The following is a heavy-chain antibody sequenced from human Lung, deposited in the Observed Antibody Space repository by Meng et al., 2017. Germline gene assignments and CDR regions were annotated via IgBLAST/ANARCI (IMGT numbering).Heavy chain of an antibody. CDR3: ARGPTTMAHDFDY. J-gene: IGHJ4*02. V-gene: IGHV4-34*01. D-gene: IGHD4-11*01. CDR2: INHSGSP. Sequence: QVQLQQWGAGLLKPSETLSLTCVFSGGSFSDYYWSWIRQPPGKGLEWIGEINHSGSPNSNPSLESRATISVDTSQNNLSLKLSSVTAADSAVYYCARGPTTMAHDFDYWGQGTLVTVSS. CDR1: GGSFSDYY.